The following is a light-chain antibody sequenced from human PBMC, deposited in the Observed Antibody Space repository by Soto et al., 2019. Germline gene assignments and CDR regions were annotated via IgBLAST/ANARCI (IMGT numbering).Light chain of an antibody. J-gene: IGKJ1*01. CDR2: GAS. V-gene: IGKV3-20*01. Sequence: ALTQSPGTLSSSPGERATLSCRASQAVSSNYLAWYQQKPGQAPRLLISGASGRATGVPDRFSGSGSGTEFTLTIDRLESEDFAVYFCQQFASSPLTFGPGTKVDIK. CDR1: QAVSSNY. CDR3: QQFASSPLT.